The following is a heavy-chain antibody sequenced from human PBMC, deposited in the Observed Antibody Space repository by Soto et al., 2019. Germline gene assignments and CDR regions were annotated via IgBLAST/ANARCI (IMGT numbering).Heavy chain of an antibody. J-gene: IGHJ4*02. CDR3: TRDRGGNFYGGFDY. CDR2: INIEGSTT. CDR1: GFTFNNYW. V-gene: IGHV3-74*01. Sequence: GGSLRLSCAASGFTFNNYWMHWVRQAPGKGLVWVSRINIEGSTTDYADSVRGRFAIARDNAKNTLYLQINSLRDEDTAVYYCTRDRGGNFYGGFDYWGRGTLVTVSS. D-gene: IGHD1-26*01.